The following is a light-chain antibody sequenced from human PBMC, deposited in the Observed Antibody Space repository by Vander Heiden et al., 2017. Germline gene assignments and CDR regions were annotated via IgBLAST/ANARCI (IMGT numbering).Light chain of an antibody. CDR1: QSVLYSSNNKNC. J-gene: IGKJ2*01. V-gene: IGKV4-1*01. CDR3: QQYYSTPYT. CDR2: WAS. Sequence: IVITQPPDSLAVSLGERATINCQASQSVLYSSNNKNCLAWYQQKPGHPPKLLIYWASTRESGVTDRFSGSGSGTDFTLTISSLQAEDVAVYYCQQYYSTPYTFGQGTKLEIK.